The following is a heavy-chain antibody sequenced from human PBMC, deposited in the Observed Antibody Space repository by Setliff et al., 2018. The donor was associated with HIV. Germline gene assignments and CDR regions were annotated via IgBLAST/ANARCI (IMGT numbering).Heavy chain of an antibody. D-gene: IGHD2-8*01. CDR2: IDPSGGST. CDR1: EGTFSSYA. V-gene: IGHV1-46*01. Sequence: ASVKVSCKASEGTFSSYAVSWVRQAPGQGLEWMGIIDPSGGSTNYAQKFQGRLTMTSDTSTSTVYMELSSLRSEDTAVYYCASGSGYCTKGDCYIGVHRTPDKYYFDSWGQGTLVTVSS. CDR3: ASGSGYCTKGDCYIGVHRTPDKYYFDS. J-gene: IGHJ4*02.